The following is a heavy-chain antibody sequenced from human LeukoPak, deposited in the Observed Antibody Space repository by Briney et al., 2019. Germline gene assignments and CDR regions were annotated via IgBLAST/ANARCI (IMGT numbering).Heavy chain of an antibody. D-gene: IGHD3-10*01. CDR1: GFTFSDYW. V-gene: IGHV3-7*04. J-gene: IGHJ4*02. CDR2: IKQDGSEK. Sequence: GGSLRLSCAASGFTFSDYWMSWVRQAPGKGLEWVANIKQDGSEKYYVDSVKGRFTISRDDAKNSLYLQMNSLRAEDTAVYYCARDPRSVTYYYGSGSPDKWGQGTLVTVSS. CDR3: ARDPRSVTYYYGSGSPDK.